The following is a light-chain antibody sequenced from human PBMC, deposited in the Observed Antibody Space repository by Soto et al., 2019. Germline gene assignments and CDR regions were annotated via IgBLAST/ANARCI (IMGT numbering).Light chain of an antibody. CDR1: QGISSW. J-gene: IGKJ5*01. CDR3: QQANSFPPT. V-gene: IGKV1-12*01. Sequence: DIQMTKSPSSVSASVGDRVNITCRTSQGISSWLAWYQQKPGKAPKLLIYDASSLQSWVPSRFSGGGSGTDCTLTISIRQPEDFATYYCQQANSFPPTFRQGTRLEIK. CDR2: DAS.